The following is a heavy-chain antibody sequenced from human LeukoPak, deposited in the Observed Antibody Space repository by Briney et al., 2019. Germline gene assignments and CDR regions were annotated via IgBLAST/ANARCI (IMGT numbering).Heavy chain of an antibody. CDR2: IYYSGST. V-gene: IGHV4-30-4*08. J-gene: IGHJ5*02. CDR3: ARAWESYYYGSGIHNWFDP. CDR1: GGSISSGEYY. D-gene: IGHD3-10*01. Sequence: SETLSLTCTVSGGSISSGEYYWSWIRQPPGKGLEWIGYIYYSGSTYYNPSLKSRVTISVDTSKNQFSLKLSSVTAADTAVYYCARAWESYYYGSGIHNWFDPWGQGTLVTVSS.